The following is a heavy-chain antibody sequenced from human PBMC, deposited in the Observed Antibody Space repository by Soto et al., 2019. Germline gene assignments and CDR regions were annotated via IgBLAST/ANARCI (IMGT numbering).Heavy chain of an antibody. CDR3: AVVDSTGNWFDP. J-gene: IGHJ5*02. CDR2: MYYSGTT. V-gene: IGHV4-39*01. Sequence: QLQLQESGPGLVKPSETLSLTCTVSGGSISSSDFYWCWLRQPPGKGLDFIGSMYYSGTTYYNPSLKTGITISVDTSGNQFSLKLISVTAADRAVYYCAVVDSTGNWFDPWGQGAQVTVSS. D-gene: IGHD3-22*01. CDR1: GGSISSSDFY.